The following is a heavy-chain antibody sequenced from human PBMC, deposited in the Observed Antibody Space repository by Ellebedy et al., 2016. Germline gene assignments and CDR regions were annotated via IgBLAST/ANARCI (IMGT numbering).Heavy chain of an antibody. J-gene: IGHJ6*02. CDR1: GFTFRNFF. D-gene: IGHD2-2*03. Sequence: GESLKISXVASGFTFRNFFMSWVRQAPGGGLEWISTISGDGDITFSADSVRGRFSISRDNSKSTLYLQMNSLRVEDTAVYYCARGTGNWIFYGLDVWGQGTTVTVSS. V-gene: IGHV3-23*01. CDR3: ARGTGNWIFYGLDV. CDR2: ISGDGDIT.